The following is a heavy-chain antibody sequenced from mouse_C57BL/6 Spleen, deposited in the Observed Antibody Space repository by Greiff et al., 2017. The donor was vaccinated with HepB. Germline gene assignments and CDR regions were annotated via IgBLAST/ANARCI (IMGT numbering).Heavy chain of an antibody. CDR1: GYAFTNYL. Sequence: VKLQQSGAELVRPGTSVKVSCKASGYAFTNYLIEWVKQRPGQGLEWIGVINPGSGGTNYNEKFKGKATLTADKSSSTAYMQLSSLTSEDSAVYFCARYYDAGFAYWGQGTLVTVSA. CDR2: INPGSGGT. J-gene: IGHJ3*01. D-gene: IGHD1-1*01. V-gene: IGHV1-54*01. CDR3: ARYYDAGFAY.